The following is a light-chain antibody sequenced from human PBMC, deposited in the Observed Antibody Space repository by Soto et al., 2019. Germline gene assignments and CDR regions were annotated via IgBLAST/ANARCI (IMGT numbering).Light chain of an antibody. CDR1: SSNIGSNY. J-gene: IGLJ1*01. Sequence: QSVLTQPPSASGTPGQRVTISCSGSSSNIGSNYVYWYQQLPGTAPKLLIYRNNQRPSGVPDRFSGSKSGTSASLAISGLRSEDEADYYCAAWDDSLSGLYVFGTGTKLTVV. CDR3: AAWDDSLSGLYV. V-gene: IGLV1-47*01. CDR2: RNN.